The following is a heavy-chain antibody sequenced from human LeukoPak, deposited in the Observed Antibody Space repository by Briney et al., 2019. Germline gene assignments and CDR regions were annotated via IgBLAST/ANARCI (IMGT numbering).Heavy chain of an antibody. CDR2: INPNSGGT. J-gene: IGHJ4*02. Sequence: GASVKVSCKASGYTFTGYYMHWVRQAPGQGLEWMGWINPNSGGTNYAQKFQGRVTMTRDTSISTAYMELSRLRSDDTAVYYCARARDSSSWYLLDYWGQGTLVTVSS. CDR3: ARARDSSSWYLLDY. V-gene: IGHV1-2*02. D-gene: IGHD6-13*01. CDR1: GYTFTGYY.